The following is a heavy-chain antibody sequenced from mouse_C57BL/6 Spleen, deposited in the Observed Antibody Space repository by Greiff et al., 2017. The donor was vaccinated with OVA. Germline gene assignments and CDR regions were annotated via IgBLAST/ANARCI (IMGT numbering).Heavy chain of an antibody. CDR3: ASGTGCAISY. D-gene: IGHD4-1*01. V-gene: IGHV14-2*01. CDR2: IDPEDGET. CDR1: GFHIQDYY. J-gene: IGHJ4*01. Sequence: VQLKQSGAELVKPGASVQLSCTASGFHIQDYYMHWVKQRTEQGLEWLGRIDPEDGETKYATKFQGKATITADTSSTTAYLHPSSLTTEDTAVSYCASGTGCAISYGGQGTSVTVSS.